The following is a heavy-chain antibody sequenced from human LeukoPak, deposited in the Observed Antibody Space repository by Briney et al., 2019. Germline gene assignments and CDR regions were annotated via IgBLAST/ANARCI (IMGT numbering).Heavy chain of an antibody. CDR3: ARGGYYGSGSYYKG. CDR2: IYYSGST. Sequence: SETLSLTCTVSGGSISSYYWSWIRQPPGKGLEWIGYIYYSGSTNCNPSLKSRVTISVDTSKNQFPLKLSSVTAADTAVYYCARGGYYGSGSYYKGWGQGTLVTVSS. CDR1: GGSISSYY. J-gene: IGHJ4*02. V-gene: IGHV4-59*01. D-gene: IGHD3-10*01.